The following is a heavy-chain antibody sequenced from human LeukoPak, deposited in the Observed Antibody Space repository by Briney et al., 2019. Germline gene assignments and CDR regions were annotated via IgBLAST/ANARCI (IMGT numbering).Heavy chain of an antibody. V-gene: IGHV3-30*02. Sequence: PGESLRLSCAASGFTFSSYCIHWVRQAPGKGLEWVAFIRYDGSNKYYADSVKGRFTISRDNSKNTLYLQMNSLRAEDTAVYYCAKDRYDSWSYYYMDVRGKGTTVTVSS. J-gene: IGHJ6*03. CDR1: GFTFSSYC. CDR3: AKDRYDSWSYYYMDV. CDR2: IRYDGSNK. D-gene: IGHD3-16*01.